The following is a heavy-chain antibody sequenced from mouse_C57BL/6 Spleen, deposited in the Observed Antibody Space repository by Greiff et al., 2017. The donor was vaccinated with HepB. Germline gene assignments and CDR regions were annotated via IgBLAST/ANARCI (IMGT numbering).Heavy chain of an antibody. CDR2: IDPSDSYT. CDR1: GYTFTSYW. J-gene: IGHJ3*01. V-gene: IGHV1-69*01. Sequence: QVQLQQPGAELVMPGASVKLSCKASGYTFTSYWMHWVKQRPGQGLEWIGEIDPSDSYTNYNQKFKGKSTLTVDKSSSTAYMQLSSLTSEDSAVYYWARPSIYYDYDEGPWFAYWGQGTLVTVSA. D-gene: IGHD2-4*01. CDR3: ARPSIYYDYDEGPWFAY.